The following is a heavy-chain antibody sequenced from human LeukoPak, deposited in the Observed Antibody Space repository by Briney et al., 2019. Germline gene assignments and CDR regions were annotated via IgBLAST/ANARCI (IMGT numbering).Heavy chain of an antibody. CDR2: IRDKANNYAT. CDR3: AREMGRLVVVITDDAFDI. D-gene: IGHD3-22*01. V-gene: IGHV3-73*01. CDR1: GFTFSGSA. Sequence: GGSLRLSCAASGFTFSGSAMHWVRQASGKGLEWVGRIRDKANNYATAYAASVKGRFTISRDDSKNTAYLQMNSLKTEDTAVYYCAREMGRLVVVITDDAFDIWGQGTMVTVSS. J-gene: IGHJ3*02.